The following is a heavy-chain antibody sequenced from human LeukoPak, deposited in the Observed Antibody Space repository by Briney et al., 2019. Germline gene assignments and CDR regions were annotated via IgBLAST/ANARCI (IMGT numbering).Heavy chain of an antibody. Sequence: SETLSLTCTVSGYSISSGYYWGWIRQPPGKGLEWIGSIYHSGSTYYNASLQGRVTISIDTSKNQFSLRLNSVTAADTAMYYCAKSGGYGLIDYWGQGTRVTVSS. J-gene: IGHJ4*02. D-gene: IGHD1-26*01. CDR3: AKSGGYGLIDY. CDR1: GYSISSGYY. V-gene: IGHV4-38-2*02. CDR2: IYHSGST.